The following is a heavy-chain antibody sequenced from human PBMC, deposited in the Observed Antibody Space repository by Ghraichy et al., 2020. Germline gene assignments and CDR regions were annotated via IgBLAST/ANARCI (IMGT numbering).Heavy chain of an antibody. V-gene: IGHV3-15*01. J-gene: IGHJ4*02. Sequence: GGSLRLSCAASGLTFNKAWMTWVRQGPGKGLEWVGRIKSKTDGGTTDYPADYTASVKARFTISRDDSKNTLYLQMNSLKIEDSGVYYCSTDPVGIYETHWGQGTLVTVSS. CDR3: STDPVGIYETH. CDR1: GLTFNKAW. CDR2: IKSKTDGGTTDYPA. D-gene: IGHD1-26*01.